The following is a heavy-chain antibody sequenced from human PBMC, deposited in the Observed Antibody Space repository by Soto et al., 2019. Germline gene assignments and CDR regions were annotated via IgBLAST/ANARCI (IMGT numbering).Heavy chain of an antibody. V-gene: IGHV3-21*01. J-gene: IGHJ6*03. Sequence: GGSLRLSCAASGFTFSSYSMNWVRQAPGKGLEWVSSISSSSSYIYYADSVKGRFTISRDNAKNSLYLQMNSLRAEDTAVYYCACHGDDYYYYMDVWGKGTTVTVSS. CDR2: ISSSSSYI. CDR3: ACHGDDYYYYMDV. D-gene: IGHD7-27*01. CDR1: GFTFSSYS.